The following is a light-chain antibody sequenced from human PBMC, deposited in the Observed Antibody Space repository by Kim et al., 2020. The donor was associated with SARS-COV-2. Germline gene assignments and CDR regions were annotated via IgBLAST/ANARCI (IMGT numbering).Light chain of an antibody. J-gene: IGKJ5*01. CDR1: QSVGRN. CDR3: QQYGSSPNT. V-gene: IGKV3-15*01. Sequence: EIVMTQSPATLSVSPGERATLSCRASQSVGRNLAWYQQKPGQAPRLLIYGASTTATGIPARFSGSGSGTDFTLTINSLQSEDFALYYCQQYGSSPNTFGQGTRLEIK. CDR2: GAS.